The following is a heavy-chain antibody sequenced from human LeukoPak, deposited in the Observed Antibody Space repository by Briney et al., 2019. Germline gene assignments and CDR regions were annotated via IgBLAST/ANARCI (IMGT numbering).Heavy chain of an antibody. CDR1: GGTFSSYA. CDR2: IIPIFGTA. CDR3: ARTAYGSGTYYFDY. D-gene: IGHD3-10*01. V-gene: IGHV1-69*05. Sequence: ASVKVSCKASGGTFSSYAISWVRQAPGQGLEWMGGIIPIFGTANYAQKFQGRVTMTTDTSTSTAYMELRSLRSDDTAVYYCARTAYGSGTYYFDYWGQGTLVTVSS. J-gene: IGHJ4*02.